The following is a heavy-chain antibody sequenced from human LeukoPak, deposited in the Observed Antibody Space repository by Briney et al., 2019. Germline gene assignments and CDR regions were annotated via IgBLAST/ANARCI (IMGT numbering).Heavy chain of an antibody. J-gene: IGHJ4*02. Sequence: SETLSLTCSVPGGSITSTYYWGWIRQPPGKGLEWIGSMYYSGSTYYNPSLKSRVTMSVDTSKNQFSLRLSSVTAADTAVYYCARHVRGHDYVWGSYPSPFAYWGQRTLVTVSS. CDR2: MYYSGST. D-gene: IGHD3-16*02. CDR3: ARHVRGHDYVWGSYPSPFAY. V-gene: IGHV4-39*01. CDR1: GGSITSTYY.